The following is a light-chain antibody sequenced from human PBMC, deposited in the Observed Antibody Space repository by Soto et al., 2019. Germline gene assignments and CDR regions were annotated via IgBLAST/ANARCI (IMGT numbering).Light chain of an antibody. J-gene: IGKJ1*01. Sequence: EIVLTQSPGTLSLSPVERATLSCRASQSVRSNYLAWYQQKPGQAPTLLIYGASSRATGIPARFSGSGSGTDFTLTISRLEPEDFAVYYCQQYGSSRTFGQGTKVDIK. V-gene: IGKV3-20*01. CDR3: QQYGSSRT. CDR2: GAS. CDR1: QSVRSNY.